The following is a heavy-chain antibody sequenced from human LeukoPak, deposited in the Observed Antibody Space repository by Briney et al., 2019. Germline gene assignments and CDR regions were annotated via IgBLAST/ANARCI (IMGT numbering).Heavy chain of an antibody. CDR1: GFTFSSYG. V-gene: IGHV3-23*01. D-gene: IGHD1-26*01. J-gene: IGHJ4*02. Sequence: GGSLRLSCAASGFTFSSYGMSWVRQAPGKGLEWVSAISGSGGSTYYADSVKGRFTISRDNSKNTLYLQMNSLRAEDTAVYYCAKSGAADIVGTVGFDYWGQGTLVTVSS. CDR2: ISGSGGST. CDR3: AKSGAADIVGTVGFDY.